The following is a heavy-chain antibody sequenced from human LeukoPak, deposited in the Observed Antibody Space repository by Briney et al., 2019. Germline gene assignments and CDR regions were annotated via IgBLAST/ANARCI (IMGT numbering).Heavy chain of an antibody. CDR1: GFTFSSYG. Sequence: GGSLRLSCAASGFTFSSYGMHWVRQAPGKGLEWVAFIRYDGSNKYYADSVKGRFTISRDNSKNTLYPQMNSLRAEDTAVYYCAKDQYSSSWYFPFDYWGQGTLVTVSS. V-gene: IGHV3-30*02. CDR2: IRYDGSNK. J-gene: IGHJ4*02. D-gene: IGHD6-13*01. CDR3: AKDQYSSSWYFPFDY.